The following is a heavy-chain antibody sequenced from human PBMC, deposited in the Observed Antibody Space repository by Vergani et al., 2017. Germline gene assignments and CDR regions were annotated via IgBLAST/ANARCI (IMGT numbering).Heavy chain of an antibody. D-gene: IGHD2-15*01. CDR2: IIPIFGTA. V-gene: IGHV1-69*01. CDR1: GGTFSSYA. Sequence: QVQLVQSGAEVKKPGSSVKVSCKASGGTFSSYAISWVRQAPGQGLEWMGGIIPIFGTANYAQKFQGRVTITGDESTSTAYMELGSLRAEDTAVYYCARDPRKVGVADGEGYWGQGTLVTVSS. J-gene: IGHJ4*02. CDR3: ARDPRKVGVADGEGY.